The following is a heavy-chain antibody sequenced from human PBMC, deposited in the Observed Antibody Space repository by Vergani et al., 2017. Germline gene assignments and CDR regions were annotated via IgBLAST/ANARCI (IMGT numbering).Heavy chain of an antibody. CDR3: ARDPTIAAAGY. V-gene: IGHV1-69*08. CDR2: IIPILGIA. CDR1: GGTFSSYT. Sequence: QVQLVQSGAEVKKPGSSVKVSCKVSGGTFSSYTISWVRQAPGQGLEWMGRIIPILGIANYAQKFQGRVTITADKSTSTAYMELSSLRSEDTAVYYCARDPTIAAAGYWGQGTLVTVSS. D-gene: IGHD6-13*01. J-gene: IGHJ4*02.